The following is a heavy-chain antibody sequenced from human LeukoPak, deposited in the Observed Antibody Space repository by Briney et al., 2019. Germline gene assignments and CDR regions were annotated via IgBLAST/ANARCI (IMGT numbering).Heavy chain of an antibody. V-gene: IGHV3-33*01. CDR2: IWYDGSNK. CDR1: GFTFSTYV. D-gene: IGHD2-21*02. J-gene: IGHJ4*02. Sequence: PGGSLRLSCAASGFTFSTYVMHWVRQAPGKGLEWVALIWYDGSNKYYADSVQGRITISRDGSKNTLYLQMNSLRAEDTAVYYCARAGTPYCGSDCYFFSHWGQGTLVTVSS. CDR3: ARAGTPYCGSDCYFFSH.